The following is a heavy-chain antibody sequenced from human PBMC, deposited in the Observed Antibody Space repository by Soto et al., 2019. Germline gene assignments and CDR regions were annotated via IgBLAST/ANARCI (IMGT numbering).Heavy chain of an antibody. CDR2: ISAYNGNT. CDR3: ARDLSGSITMIVVVISAFDI. V-gene: IGHV1-18*01. J-gene: IGHJ3*02. Sequence: QVQLVQSGAEVKKPGASVKVSCKASGYTFTSYGISWVRQAPGQGLEWMGWISAYNGNTNYAQKLQGRVTMTTDTSTSTAYMELRSLRSDDTAVYYCARDLSGSITMIVVVISAFDIWGQGTMVTVSS. D-gene: IGHD3-22*01. CDR1: GYTFTSYG.